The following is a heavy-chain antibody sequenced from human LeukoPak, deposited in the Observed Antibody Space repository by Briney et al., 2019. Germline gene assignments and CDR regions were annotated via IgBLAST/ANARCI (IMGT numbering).Heavy chain of an antibody. CDR2: ISSSSSDI. V-gene: IGHV3-21*01. D-gene: IGHD4-23*01. CDR3: VTDYGGSSGAFDI. Sequence: GGSLRLSCVASGFTFRYYAMSWVRQAPGQGLEWVSSISSSSSDIYYTDSVKGRFTISRDNAKNSLYLQMNSLRAEDTAVYYCVTDYGGSSGAFDIWGKGTMVTVSS. CDR1: GFTFRYYA. J-gene: IGHJ3*02.